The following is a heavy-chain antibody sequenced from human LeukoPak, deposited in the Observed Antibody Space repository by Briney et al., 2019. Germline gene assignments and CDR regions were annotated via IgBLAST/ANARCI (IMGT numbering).Heavy chain of an antibody. V-gene: IGHV3-30*04. CDR2: ISYDGGNE. D-gene: IGHD2/OR15-2a*01. CDR1: GFTFRNYP. J-gene: IGHJ5*02. CDR3: AKDVNRLGHNWFDP. Sequence: GGSLRLSCAASGFTFRNYPMHWVRQAPGKGLEWVAVISYDGGNEYYTDSVKGRFTISRDNSKNTLYLQMNSLRAEDTAVYYCAKDVNRLGHNWFDPWGQGTLVTVSS.